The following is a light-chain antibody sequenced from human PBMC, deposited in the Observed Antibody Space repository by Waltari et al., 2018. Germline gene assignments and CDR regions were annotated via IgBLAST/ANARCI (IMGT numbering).Light chain of an antibody. V-gene: IGLV2-14*01. Sequence: QSALTQPASVSGSPGQSITISCTGSSTDVGAYNFVSWFQQHPGKVPTLILYDVVNRPSGISHHFSASKCGNTASLTISGLQEEDEGEYYCSSYTTSTTLLFGTGTRLTVL. CDR2: DVV. J-gene: IGLJ1*01. CDR1: STDVGAYNF. CDR3: SSYTTSTTLL.